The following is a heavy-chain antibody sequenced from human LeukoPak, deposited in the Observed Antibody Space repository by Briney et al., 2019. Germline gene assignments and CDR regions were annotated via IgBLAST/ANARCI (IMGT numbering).Heavy chain of an antibody. CDR1: GGTFSSYA. Sequence: SVKVSCKASGGTFSSYAISWVRQAPGQGLEWMGRIIPIFGTANYAQKFQGRVTITTDESTSTAYMELSSLRSEDTAVYYCARDSYYYDSSGYPDYWGQGTLVTVSS. CDR3: ARDSYYYDSSGYPDY. D-gene: IGHD3-22*01. CDR2: IIPIFGTA. J-gene: IGHJ4*02. V-gene: IGHV1-69*05.